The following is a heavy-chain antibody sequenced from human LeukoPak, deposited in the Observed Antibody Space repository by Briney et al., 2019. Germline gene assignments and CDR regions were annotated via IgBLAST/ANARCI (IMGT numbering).Heavy chain of an antibody. D-gene: IGHD6-19*01. CDR2: LYSGGLT. J-gene: IGHJ3*02. V-gene: IGHV4-39*01. CDR3: ASGGYSSGWYGSFDI. CDR1: GASISSSDYY. Sequence: PSETLSLTCTVSGASISSSDYYWGWIRQPPGKGLEWIGSLYSGGLTYYNPSPKSRVTISVDTSKNQFSPKVTSVTAADTAVYSCASGGYSSGWYGSFDIWGQWTVVTVSS.